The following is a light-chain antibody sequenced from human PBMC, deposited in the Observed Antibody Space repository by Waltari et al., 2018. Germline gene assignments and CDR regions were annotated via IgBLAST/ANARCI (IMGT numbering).Light chain of an antibody. J-gene: IGKJ1*01. CDR1: QSVNTY. CDR2: GAY. CDR3: QHHVRLPAT. V-gene: IGKV3-20*01. Sequence: IVLTQSPGTLSLSPGERATLSCRASQSVNTYLAWYQQKPGQAPRLLIYGAYTRAAGIPDRFSGSGFGTDFSLTISMLEAEDFAVYYCQHHVRLPATFGQGTKVEIK.